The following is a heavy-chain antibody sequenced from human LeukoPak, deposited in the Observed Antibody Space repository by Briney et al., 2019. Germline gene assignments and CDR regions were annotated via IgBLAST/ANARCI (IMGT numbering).Heavy chain of an antibody. J-gene: IGHJ4*02. Sequence: GGSLRLSCAASGFTVSSNYMSWVRQAPGKGLEWVSVIYSGSSTYYADSVKGRFTISRDNSKNTLYLQMNSLRAEDTAVYYCARSNYDILTGLPRGYFDYWGQGTLVTVSS. CDR1: GFTVSSNY. V-gene: IGHV3-53*01. CDR3: ARSNYDILTGLPRGYFDY. D-gene: IGHD3-9*01. CDR2: IYSGSST.